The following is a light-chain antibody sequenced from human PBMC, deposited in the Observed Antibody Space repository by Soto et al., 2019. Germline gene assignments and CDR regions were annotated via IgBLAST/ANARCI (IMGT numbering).Light chain of an antibody. J-gene: IGLJ1*01. CDR1: SSDVGGYNY. V-gene: IGLV2-14*01. Sequence: QSALTQPASVSGSPGQSITISCTGTSSDVGGYNYVSWYHQHPGNAPKLMIYDVSNRPSGVSNRFSGSKSGNTASLTISGLQAEDEADYYCSSYTSSSTLLYVFGTGTKLTVL. CDR2: DVS. CDR3: SSYTSSSTLLYV.